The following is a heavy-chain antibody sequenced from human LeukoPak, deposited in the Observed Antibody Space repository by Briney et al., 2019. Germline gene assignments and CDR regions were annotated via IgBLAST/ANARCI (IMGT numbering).Heavy chain of an antibody. Sequence: ASVKVSCKASGYTFTSYDINWVRQATGQGLEWMGWISAYNGNTNYAQKLQGRVTMTTDTSTSTAYMELRSLRSDDTAVYYCARATPYDSSGYYYFYYYGMDVWGQGTTVTVSS. CDR1: GYTFTSYD. D-gene: IGHD3-22*01. J-gene: IGHJ6*02. CDR3: ARATPYDSSGYYYFYYYGMDV. V-gene: IGHV1-18*01. CDR2: ISAYNGNT.